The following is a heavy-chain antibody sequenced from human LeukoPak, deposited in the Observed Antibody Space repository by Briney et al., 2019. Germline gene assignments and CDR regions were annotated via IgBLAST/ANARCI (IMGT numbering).Heavy chain of an antibody. J-gene: IGHJ2*01. V-gene: IGHV4-34*01. CDR2: INNSGST. D-gene: IGHD2-2*01. CDR1: GASFSGYY. CDR3: AGCAKDTVVVPAASTHWYFDL. Sequence: KPSETLSLTCAVYGASFSGYYWSWIRQPPGKGLEWIGEINNSGSTNYNPSLKSRVTISVDRSKNQFSLKLSSVAAADTAVYFCAGCAKDTVVVPAASTHWYFDLWGRGTLVTVSS.